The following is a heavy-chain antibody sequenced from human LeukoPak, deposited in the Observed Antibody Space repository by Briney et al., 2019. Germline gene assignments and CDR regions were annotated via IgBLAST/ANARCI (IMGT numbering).Heavy chain of an antibody. CDR3: AHRRDSSGYQYRYWFAP. V-gene: IGHV2-5*02. J-gene: IGHJ5*02. CDR1: GFSLSTSGVG. D-gene: IGHD3-22*01. Sequence: SGPTLVKPTQTLTLTCTFSGFSLSTSGVGVGWIRQPPGKALEWLALINWDDQKVYSPSLQSRLSITKDTSKNQVVLTMTNVDPVDTATYYCAHRRDSSGYQYRYWFAPWGQGTLVTVSS. CDR2: INWDDQK.